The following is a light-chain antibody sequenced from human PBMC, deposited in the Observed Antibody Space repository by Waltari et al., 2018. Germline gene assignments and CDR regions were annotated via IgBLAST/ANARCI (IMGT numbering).Light chain of an antibody. CDR2: RET. V-gene: IGLV3-1*01. CDR1: KLGDKY. J-gene: IGLJ2*01. Sequence: SYELAQPPSVSVSPGQTASITCSGDKLGDKYVSWYQQKPGQSPVVVIYRETERPSGIPERFSGSNSGNTATLTISGTQTMDEADYYCQAWDSSTAVFGGGTKLTVL. CDR3: QAWDSSTAV.